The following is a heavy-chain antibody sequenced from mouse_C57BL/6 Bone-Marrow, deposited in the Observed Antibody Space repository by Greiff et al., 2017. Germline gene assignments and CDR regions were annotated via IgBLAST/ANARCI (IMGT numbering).Heavy chain of an antibody. CDR1: GYTFTSYW. CDR3: AREGLYDYPDY. Sequence: VQLQQPGAELVMPGASVKLSCKASGYTFTSYWMHWVKQRPGQGLEWIGEIDPSDSYTTYNQKFKGKSTLTVEKSSSTAYMQLSSLTSEDSAVYYCAREGLYDYPDYWGQGTTLTVSS. V-gene: IGHV1-69*01. J-gene: IGHJ2*01. D-gene: IGHD2-4*01. CDR2: IDPSDSYT.